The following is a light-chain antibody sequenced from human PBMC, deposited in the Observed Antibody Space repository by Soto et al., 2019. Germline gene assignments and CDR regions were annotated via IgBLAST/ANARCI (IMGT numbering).Light chain of an antibody. CDR2: DNN. Sequence: QAVVTQPPSVSGAPGQRVTISCSGSSSNIGRNYVSWYRQLPGTAPKLLIYDNNKRPSGIPDRFSGSKSGTSATLGITGLQTGDEADYFCATWDSSLSAAVFGGGTKLTVL. CDR1: SSNIGRNY. CDR3: ATWDSSLSAAV. V-gene: IGLV1-51*01. J-gene: IGLJ7*01.